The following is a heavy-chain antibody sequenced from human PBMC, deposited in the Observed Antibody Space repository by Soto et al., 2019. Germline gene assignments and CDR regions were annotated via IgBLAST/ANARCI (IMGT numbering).Heavy chain of an antibody. CDR1: GYTFTGYY. V-gene: IGHV1-2*04. J-gene: IGHJ4*02. D-gene: IGHD1-1*01. CDR3: ARGFEWNDNNFDF. CDR2: INPNSGGT. Sequence: ASVKVSCKASGYTFTGYYMHWVRQAPGQGLEWMGWINPNSGGTNYAQKFQGWVTMTRDTSISTAYMELSRLRSDDTAVYYGARGFEWNDNNFDFWGQGTLVTFSS.